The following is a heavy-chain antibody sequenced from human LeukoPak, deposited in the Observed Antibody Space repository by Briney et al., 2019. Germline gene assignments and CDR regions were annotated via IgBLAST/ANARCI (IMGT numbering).Heavy chain of an antibody. D-gene: IGHD3-22*01. CDR2: IYYSGST. CDR3: ARERYYYDSSGHNWFDP. J-gene: IGHJ5*02. Sequence: SETLSLTCTVSGGSISSYYLSWIRQPPGKGLEWIGYIYYSGSTNYNPSLKSRVTISVDTSKNQFSLKLSSVTAADTAVYYCARERYYYDSSGHNWFDPWGQGTLVTVSS. CDR1: GGSISSYY. V-gene: IGHV4-59*01.